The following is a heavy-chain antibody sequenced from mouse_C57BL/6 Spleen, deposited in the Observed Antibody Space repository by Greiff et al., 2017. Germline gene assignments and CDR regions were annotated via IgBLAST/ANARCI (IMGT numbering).Heavy chain of an antibody. D-gene: IGHD2-4*01. CDR3: ASVFYDYDPAWFAY. J-gene: IGHJ3*01. V-gene: IGHV1-64*01. CDR1: GYTFTSYW. Sequence: QVQLQQPGAELVKPGASVKLSCKASGYTFTSYWMHWVKQRPGQGLEWIGMIHPNSGSTNYNEKFKSKATLTVDKSSSTAYMQLSSLTSEDSAVYYCASVFYDYDPAWFAYWGQGTLVTVSA. CDR2: IHPNSGST.